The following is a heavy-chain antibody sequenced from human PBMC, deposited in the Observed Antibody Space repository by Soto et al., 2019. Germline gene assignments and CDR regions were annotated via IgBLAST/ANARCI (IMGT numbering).Heavy chain of an antibody. CDR2: IYHSGST. Sequence: SETLSLTCAVSGGSISSGGYSWSWIRQPPGKGVEWIGYIYHSGSTYYNPSLKRRVTISVDRSKNQFSLKLSSVTAADTAVYYCARGPYYDYVWGSYRPYFDYWGQGTLVTVSS. CDR1: GGSISSGGYS. V-gene: IGHV4-30-2*01. CDR3: ARGPYYDYVWGSYRPYFDY. J-gene: IGHJ4*02. D-gene: IGHD3-16*02.